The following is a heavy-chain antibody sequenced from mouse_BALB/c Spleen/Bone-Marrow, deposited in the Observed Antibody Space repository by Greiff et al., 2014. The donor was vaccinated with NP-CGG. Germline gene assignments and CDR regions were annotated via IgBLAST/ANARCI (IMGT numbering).Heavy chain of an antibody. CDR3: ARSGTLGAMDY. D-gene: IGHD3-3*01. J-gene: IGHJ4*01. CDR2: ISSGSSTI. CDR1: GFTFSSFG. Sequence: EVMLVESGGGLVQPGGSRKLSCAASGFTFSSFGMHWVRQAPEKGLEWVAYISSGSSTIYYADTMKGRFTISRDNPKNTLLLQMTNLRSEDTAMYYCARSGTLGAMDYWGQGTSVTVSS. V-gene: IGHV5-17*02.